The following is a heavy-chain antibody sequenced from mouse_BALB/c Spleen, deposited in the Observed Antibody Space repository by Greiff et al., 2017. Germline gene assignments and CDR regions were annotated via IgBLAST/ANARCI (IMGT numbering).Heavy chain of an antibody. CDR1: GFNIKDYY. J-gene: IGHJ3*01. V-gene: IGHV14-1*02. D-gene: IGHD1-1*01. Sequence: SGAELVRPGALVKLSCKASGFNIKDYYMHWVKQRPEQGLEWIGWIDPENGNTIYDPKFQGKASITADTSSNTAYLQLSSLTSEDTAVYYCAIPYYYGSSRFAYWGQGTLVTVSA. CDR3: AIPYYYGSSRFAY. CDR2: IDPENGNT.